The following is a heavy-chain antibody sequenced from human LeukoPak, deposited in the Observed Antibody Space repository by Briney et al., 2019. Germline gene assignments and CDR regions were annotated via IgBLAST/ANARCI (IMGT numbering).Heavy chain of an antibody. CDR3: AKDQPNWTVAGS. CDR1: GFTFSGYW. V-gene: IGHV3-7*05. Sequence: PGGSLRLSCAASGFTFSGYWMTWVRQAPGKGLEWVANIKHDGSEKYYAGSVKGRFTISRDNAKNSLYLQMNSLRAEDTAVYYCAKDQPNWTVAGSWGQGTLVTVSS. CDR2: IKHDGSEK. J-gene: IGHJ4*02. D-gene: IGHD6-19*01.